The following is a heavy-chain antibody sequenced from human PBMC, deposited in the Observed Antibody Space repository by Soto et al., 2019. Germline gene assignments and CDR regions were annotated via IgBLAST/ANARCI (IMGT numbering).Heavy chain of an antibody. J-gene: IGHJ6*02. D-gene: IGHD2-8*01. Sequence: ASVKVSCKASGYSFTDYHIHWVRQAPGQGLEWLGRINPKSGGTSTAQKFQGWVTMTTDTSISTASMELTRLTSDDTAIYYCARGDSTDCSNGVCSFFYNHDMDVWSQGTTVTVSS. CDR1: GYSFTDYH. CDR3: ARGDSTDCSNGVCSFFYNHDMDV. CDR2: INPKSGGT. V-gene: IGHV1-2*04.